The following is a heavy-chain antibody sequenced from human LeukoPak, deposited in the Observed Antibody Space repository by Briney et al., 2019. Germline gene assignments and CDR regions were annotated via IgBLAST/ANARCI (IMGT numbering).Heavy chain of an antibody. CDR3: AKDRTAATPYYMDV. D-gene: IGHD6-13*01. CDR2: ISYDGSNK. CDR1: GFTFSSYG. V-gene: IGHV3-30*18. J-gene: IGHJ6*03. Sequence: GGSLRLSCAASGFTFSSYGMHWARQAPGKGLEWVAVISYDGSNKYYADSVKGRFTISRDNSKNTLYLQMNSLRAEDTAVYYCAKDRTAATPYYMDVWGKGTTVTVSS.